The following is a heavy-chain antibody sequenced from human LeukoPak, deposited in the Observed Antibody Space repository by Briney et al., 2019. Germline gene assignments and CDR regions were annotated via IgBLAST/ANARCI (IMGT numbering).Heavy chain of an antibody. V-gene: IGHV3-48*01. J-gene: IGHJ6*02. Sequence: GGSLRLSCAASGFIFSTYNMNWVRQAPGKGLEWVPYISSSSSIIYYADSVKGRFTVSRDNAKNSLYLQMNSLRAEDTAVYYCARDGPYQLLYGFGYYYGMDVWGQGTTVTVSS. CDR2: ISSSSSII. D-gene: IGHD2-2*02. CDR3: ARDGPYQLLYGFGYYYGMDV. CDR1: GFIFSTYN.